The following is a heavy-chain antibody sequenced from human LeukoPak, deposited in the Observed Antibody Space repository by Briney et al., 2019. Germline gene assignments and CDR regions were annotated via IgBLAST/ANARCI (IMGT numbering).Heavy chain of an antibody. D-gene: IGHD6-13*01. CDR1: GGTFSSYA. V-gene: IGHV1-69*13. J-gene: IGHJ5*02. CDR3: ARGVFGAAAVP. Sequence: EASVKVSCKASGGTFSSYAISWVRQAPGQGLEWMGGIIPIFGTANYAQKFQGRVTITADESTSTAYMELSSLRSEDTAVYYCARGVFGAAAVPWGQGTLVTVSS. CDR2: IIPIFGTA.